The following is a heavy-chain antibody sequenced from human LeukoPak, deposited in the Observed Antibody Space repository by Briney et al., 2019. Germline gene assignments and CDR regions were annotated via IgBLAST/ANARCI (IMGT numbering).Heavy chain of an antibody. CDR2: IYYSGST. V-gene: IGHV4-59*08. CDR3: ARGIRTSTNWFDP. D-gene: IGHD2-15*01. J-gene: IGHJ5*02. CDR1: GGSISSYY. Sequence: SETLSLTCTVSGGSISSYYWSWIRQPPGKGLEWIGYIYYSGSTNYNPSLESRVTISVDTSKNQFSLKLSSVTAADTAVYYCARGIRTSTNWFDPWGQGTLVTVSS.